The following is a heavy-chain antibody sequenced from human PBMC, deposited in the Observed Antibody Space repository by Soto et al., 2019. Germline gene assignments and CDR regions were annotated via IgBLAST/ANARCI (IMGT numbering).Heavy chain of an antibody. CDR3: AYYNLDCSGGSCYSHNWFYP. J-gene: IGHJ5*02. V-gene: IGHV1-8*01. CDR1: GYTFTSYY. Sequence: ASVKVSCKASGYTFTSYYINWVRQATGQGLEWLGWMNPNSGNTGYAQKFQGRVTMTRNTSISTAYMELSSLRSEDTAVYYCAYYNLDCSGGSCYSHNWFYPWGQGTLVTVSS. D-gene: IGHD2-15*01. CDR2: MNPNSGNT.